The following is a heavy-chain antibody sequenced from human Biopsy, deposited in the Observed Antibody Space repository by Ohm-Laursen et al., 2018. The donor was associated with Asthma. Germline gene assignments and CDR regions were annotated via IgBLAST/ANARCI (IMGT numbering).Heavy chain of an antibody. CDR3: ARGQGRGIQLWSLDP. J-gene: IGHJ5*02. CDR1: GGSISSDY. Sequence: SETLSLTCTVSGGSISSDYWSWLRQSPGKGLEWIGYIHNRGNTNYNPSLKSRVTISLDTSKNHFSLRLSFVTAADTAVYFCARGQGRGIQLWSLDPWGQGILVTVSS. V-gene: IGHV4-59*01. CDR2: IHNRGNT. D-gene: IGHD5-18*01.